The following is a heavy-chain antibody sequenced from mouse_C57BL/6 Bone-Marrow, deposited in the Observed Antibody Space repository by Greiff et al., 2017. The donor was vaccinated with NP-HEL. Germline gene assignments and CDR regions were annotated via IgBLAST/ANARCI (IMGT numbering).Heavy chain of an antibody. CDR2: ISSGGSYT. CDR1: GFTFSSYG. V-gene: IGHV5-6*01. J-gene: IGHJ2*01. D-gene: IGHD1-1*01. Sequence: EVKVVESGGDLVKPGGSLKLSCAASGFTFSSYGMSWVRQTPDKRLEWVATISSGGSYTYYPDSVKGRFTISRDNAKNTLYLQMSSLKSEDTAMDYCARHPHFSTVVAPWGQGTTLTVSS. CDR3: ARHPHFSTVVAP.